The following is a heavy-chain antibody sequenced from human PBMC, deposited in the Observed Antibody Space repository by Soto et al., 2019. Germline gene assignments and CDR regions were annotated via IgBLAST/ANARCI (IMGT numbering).Heavy chain of an antibody. J-gene: IGHJ3*02. CDR3: AREGFSSGHAGAFDI. Sequence: EVQLLESGGGLVQPGGSLRLSCAASGFTFANSPMHWVRQAPGKGLEWVSTIGVNGDATNYADSVKGRFTVSRDDSKNTAHVKMNSLRAEDTAQYFGAREGFSSGHAGAFDIWGQGTMVTVS. D-gene: IGHD6-19*01. V-gene: IGHV3-23*01. CDR2: IGVNGDAT. CDR1: GFTFANSP.